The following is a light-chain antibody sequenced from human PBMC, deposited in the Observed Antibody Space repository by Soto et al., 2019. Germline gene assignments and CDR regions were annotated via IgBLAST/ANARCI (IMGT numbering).Light chain of an antibody. J-gene: IGKJ1*01. Sequence: DIHLTQTPSTLSASVGDRVTIACRATQSISSWLAWYQQKPGKAPKLLIYDASNLESGVPPRFSGSGSWTEFSLTISSLQPDDLAPYYCQHYSSYPWTFGQGTKVVIK. CDR1: QSISSW. CDR3: QHYSSYPWT. CDR2: DAS. V-gene: IGKV1-5*01.